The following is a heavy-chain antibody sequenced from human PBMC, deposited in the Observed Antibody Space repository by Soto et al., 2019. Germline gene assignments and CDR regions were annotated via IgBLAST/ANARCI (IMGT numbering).Heavy chain of an antibody. CDR2: IYASGAT. CDR3: ARSHSFDGSIYHYYFDF. D-gene: IGHD3-10*01. J-gene: IGHJ4*02. Sequence: XGTLSLTCTVSGGSISTYYWSWIRQPPGGTLEWIGYIYASGATTYNPSLESRVTMSVDMPNNEFSLELTSLTAADTAVYYCARSHSFDGSIYHYYFDFWGQGTLVTVSS. V-gene: IGHV4-59*01. CDR1: GGSISTYY.